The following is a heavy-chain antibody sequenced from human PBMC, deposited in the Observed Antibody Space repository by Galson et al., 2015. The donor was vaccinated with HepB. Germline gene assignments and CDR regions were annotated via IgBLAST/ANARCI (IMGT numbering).Heavy chain of an antibody. D-gene: IGHD3-3*01. V-gene: IGHV3-30*18. Sequence: SLRLSCAASGFTFSSYGMHWVRQAPGKGLEWVAVISYDGSNKYYADSVKGRFTISRDNSKNTLYLQMNSLRAEDTAVYYCAKVYYDFWSGYLNWFDPWGQGTLVTVSS. CDR1: GFTFSSYG. CDR2: ISYDGSNK. J-gene: IGHJ5*02. CDR3: AKVYYDFWSGYLNWFDP.